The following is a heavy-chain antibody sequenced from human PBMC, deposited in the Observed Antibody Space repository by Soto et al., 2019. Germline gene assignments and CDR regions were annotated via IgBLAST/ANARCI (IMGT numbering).Heavy chain of an antibody. CDR1: GFTFRDHV. V-gene: IGHV3-23*01. J-gene: IGHJ4*02. Sequence: EVQLFESGGGLVQPGGSLRLYCEGSGFTFRDHVMNWVRQAPGTGLEWVSSIAEYEGRTFYAESVKGRFTISRDHSKDILYLEMDSLRAEDTALYYCTRRASNCGFFDFWGQGTLVTVSS. CDR2: IAEYEGRT. CDR3: TRRASNCGFFDF. D-gene: IGHD7-27*01.